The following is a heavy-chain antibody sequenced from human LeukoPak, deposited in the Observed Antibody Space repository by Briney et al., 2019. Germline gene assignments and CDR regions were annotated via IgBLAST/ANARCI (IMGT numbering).Heavy chain of an antibody. J-gene: IGHJ3*02. CDR3: ARGGSGYPFDI. D-gene: IGHD3-22*01. CDR1: GFTVSSNY. Sequence: PGGSLRLSCAASGFTVSSNYMSWVRQAPGMGLEWVSVIYSGGSTYYADSVKGRFTISRDNSKNTLYLQMNSLRAEDTAVYYCARGGSGYPFDIWGQGTMVTVSS. CDR2: IYSGGST. V-gene: IGHV3-53*01.